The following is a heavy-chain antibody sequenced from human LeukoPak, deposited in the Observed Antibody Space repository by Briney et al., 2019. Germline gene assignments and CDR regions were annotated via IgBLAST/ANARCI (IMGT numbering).Heavy chain of an antibody. CDR1: GFTFSSYG. D-gene: IGHD6-13*01. CDR2: IWYDGSNK. Sequence: LPGGSLRLSCAASGFTFSSYGMHWVRQVPGKGLEWVAVIWYDGSNKYYADSVKGRFTISRDNSKNTLYLQMNSLRAEDTAVYYCARDLRPGIAAGLFDYWGQGTLVTVSS. CDR3: ARDLRPGIAAGLFDY. V-gene: IGHV3-33*01. J-gene: IGHJ4*02.